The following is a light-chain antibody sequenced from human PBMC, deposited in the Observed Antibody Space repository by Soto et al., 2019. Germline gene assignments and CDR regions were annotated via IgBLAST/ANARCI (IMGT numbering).Light chain of an antibody. Sequence: QSALAQPASVSGSPGQSITISCSGTSGDVGGYNYVSWYQQYPGKAPKLMLYEVSKRPSGVSNRFSGSKSGKTASLTISGLQAEDEADYYCSSYRATRTPYVFGTGTKVTVL. V-gene: IGLV2-14*01. CDR1: SGDVGGYNY. J-gene: IGLJ1*01. CDR3: SSYRATRTPYV. CDR2: EVS.